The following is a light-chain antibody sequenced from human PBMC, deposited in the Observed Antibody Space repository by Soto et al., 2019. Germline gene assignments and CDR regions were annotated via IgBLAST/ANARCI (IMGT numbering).Light chain of an antibody. CDR2: NNI. J-gene: IGLJ3*02. CDR1: SSNIGAGYD. CDR3: QSYDSSLSGL. Sequence: QSVLTQPPSVSGSPGQRVTISCTGSSSNIGAGYDVHWYQQLPGTAPKLLIYNNINRPSGVPDRFSGSKSGTSASLAITGLQAEDEADYYCQSYDSSLSGLFGGGTKLTVL. V-gene: IGLV1-40*01.